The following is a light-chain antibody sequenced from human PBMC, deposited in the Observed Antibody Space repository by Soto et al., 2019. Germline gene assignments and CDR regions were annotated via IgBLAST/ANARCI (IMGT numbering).Light chain of an antibody. J-gene: IGLJ2*01. Sequence: QSVLTQPPSASGTPGQRVTISCSGSSSKIGSNYVYWYQQLPGTAPKLLIYRNNQRPSGVPDRFSGSKSGPSASLAISGVRSEDEADYYCTAWDDTLRGPLFGGGTQLTVL. CDR3: TAWDDTLRGPL. CDR1: SSKIGSNY. CDR2: RNN. V-gene: IGLV1-47*01.